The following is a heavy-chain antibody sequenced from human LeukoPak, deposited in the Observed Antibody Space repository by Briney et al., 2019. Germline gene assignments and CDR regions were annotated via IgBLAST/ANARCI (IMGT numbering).Heavy chain of an antibody. J-gene: IGHJ4*02. D-gene: IGHD3-10*01. CDR2: INHSGST. Sequence: SETLSLTCTVSGYSISSGYYWSWIRQPPGEGLGWIGQINHSGSTNYNPSLKSRVTISVDTSKNQFSLKLSSVTAADTAVYYCARLNPTYYYGSGSYYMNYWGQGTLVTVSS. CDR1: GYSISSGYY. V-gene: IGHV4-38-2*02. CDR3: ARLNPTYYYGSGSYYMNY.